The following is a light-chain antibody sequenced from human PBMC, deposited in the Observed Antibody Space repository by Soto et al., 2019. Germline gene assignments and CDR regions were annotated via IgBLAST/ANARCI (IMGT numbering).Light chain of an antibody. V-gene: IGLV1-44*01. J-gene: IGLJ2*01. CDR2: NND. CDR1: SSNIGSNA. Sequence: QSVLTQPPSASGTPGQRVTISCSGSSSNIGSNAVHWYQHIPGTAPQFRIHNNDQRPSGVTDRFSGSKSGTSASLAISGLQSEDEADYYGAAWDGSLSAVLFGGGTKLTV. CDR3: AAWDGSLSAVL.